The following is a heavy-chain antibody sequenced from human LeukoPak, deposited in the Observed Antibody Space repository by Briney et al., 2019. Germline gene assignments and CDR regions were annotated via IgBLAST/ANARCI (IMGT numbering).Heavy chain of an antibody. J-gene: IGHJ5*02. Sequence: SETLSLTCTVSTVSISSGDYFWSWLRQPPGRGLEWIGYIYYSGSTYYNPSLKSRVTISVDTSKNQFSLKLSSVTAADTAVYYCARQYSYDSSWFDPWGQGTLVTVSS. V-gene: IGHV4-30-4*01. CDR3: ARQYSYDSSWFDP. CDR1: TVSISSGDYF. CDR2: IYYSGST. D-gene: IGHD5-18*01.